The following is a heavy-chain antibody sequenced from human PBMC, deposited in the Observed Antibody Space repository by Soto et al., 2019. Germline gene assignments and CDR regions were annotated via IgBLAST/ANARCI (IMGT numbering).Heavy chain of an antibody. D-gene: IGHD1-26*01. J-gene: IGHJ6*02. CDR3: TTGLHGAKKTLSYALLYHYYGMDV. V-gene: IGHV3-15*07. Sequence: EVQLVESGGGLVKPGGSLRLSCAASGFTFSNAWMNWVRQAPGKGLEWVGRIKSKTDGGTTDYAAPVKGRFTISRDDSKNTLYLQINSLKTEDTAVYYCTTGLHGAKKTLSYALLYHYYGMDVWGQGTTVTVSS. CDR1: GFTFSNAW. CDR2: IKSKTDGGTT.